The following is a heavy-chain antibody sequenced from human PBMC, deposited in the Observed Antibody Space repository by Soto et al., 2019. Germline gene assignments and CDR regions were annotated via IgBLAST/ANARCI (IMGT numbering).Heavy chain of an antibody. J-gene: IGHJ6*03. V-gene: IGHV3-7*04. CDR1: GFTFSSYW. CDR2: INQDGSEK. Sequence: EVQLVESGGGLVQPGGSLRLSCAASGFTFSSYWMSWVRQAPGKGLEWVANINQDGSEKYYVDSVKGRFTISRDNAKNSRYLQINSLRAEETAVYYCARGKGGYNYFMDVWGKGTTVTVS. CDR3: ARGKGGYNYFMDV.